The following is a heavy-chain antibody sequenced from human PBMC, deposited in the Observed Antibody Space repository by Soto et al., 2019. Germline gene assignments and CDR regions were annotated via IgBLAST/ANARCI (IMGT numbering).Heavy chain of an antibody. CDR2: IYWDDDK. Sequence: SGPTLVNPTQTLTLTCTFSGFSLSTSGVGVGWIRQPPGKALEWLALIYWDDDKRYSPSLKSRLTITKVTSKNQVVLTMTNMDPVDTATYYCAHSIGDKQWLVRSWFDPWGQGTLVTVSS. CDR1: GFSLSTSGVG. V-gene: IGHV2-5*02. D-gene: IGHD6-19*01. J-gene: IGHJ5*02. CDR3: AHSIGDKQWLVRSWFDP.